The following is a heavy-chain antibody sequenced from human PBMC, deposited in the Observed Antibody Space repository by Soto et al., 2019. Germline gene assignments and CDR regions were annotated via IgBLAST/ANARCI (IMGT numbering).Heavy chain of an antibody. V-gene: IGHV3-21*01. CDR2: ISSSSSYI. D-gene: IGHD3-3*01. J-gene: IGHJ3*02. CDR3: ARDKSITIFGVVIPEAFDI. Sequence: GGSLRLSCAASGFTFRSFTMNWVRQAPGKGLEWVSSISSSSSYIYYADSVKGRFTISRDNAKNSLYLQMNSLRAEDTAVYYCARDKSITIFGVVIPEAFDIWGQGTMVTVSS. CDR1: GFTFRSFT.